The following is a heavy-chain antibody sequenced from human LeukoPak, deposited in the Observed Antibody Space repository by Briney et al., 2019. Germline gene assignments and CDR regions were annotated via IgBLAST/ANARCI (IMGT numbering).Heavy chain of an antibody. D-gene: IGHD3-10*01. J-gene: IGHJ4*02. CDR2: INHSGST. Sequence: PSETLSLTCAVYGGSFSGYYWSWIRQPPGKGLEWIGEINHSGSTNYNPSLKSRVTISVDTSKSQFSLRLTSVTAADTAVYYCARRGNFDCWGQGTLVTVSS. CDR1: GGSFSGYY. CDR3: ARRGNFDC. V-gene: IGHV4-34*01.